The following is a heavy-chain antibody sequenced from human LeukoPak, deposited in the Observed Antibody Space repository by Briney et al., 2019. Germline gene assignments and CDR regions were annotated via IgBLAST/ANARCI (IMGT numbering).Heavy chain of an antibody. Sequence: PSETLSLTCTVSGYSISSGYYWGWIRQPPGKGLEWIGSIYHSGSTYYNPSLKSRVTISVDTSKKQFSLRLSSVTAADTAVYYCARGRTVRGVIKFYYYMDVWGKGTTVTVSS. CDR1: GYSISSGYY. CDR2: IYHSGST. D-gene: IGHD3-10*01. V-gene: IGHV4-38-2*02. CDR3: ARGRTVRGVIKFYYYMDV. J-gene: IGHJ6*03.